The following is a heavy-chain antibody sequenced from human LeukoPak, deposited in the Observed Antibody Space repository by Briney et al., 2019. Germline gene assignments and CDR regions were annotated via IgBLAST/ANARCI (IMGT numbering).Heavy chain of an antibody. Sequence: GGSLRLSCAASGFTFSSYAMHWVRQAPGKGLEWVAVISYDGSNKYYADSVKGRFTISRDNSKNTLYLQMNSLRAEDTAVYYCAKVTYGSGTYGAFDSWGQGTLVTVSS. CDR2: ISYDGSNK. V-gene: IGHV3-30*04. CDR3: AKVTYGSGTYGAFDS. D-gene: IGHD3-10*01. J-gene: IGHJ4*02. CDR1: GFTFSSYA.